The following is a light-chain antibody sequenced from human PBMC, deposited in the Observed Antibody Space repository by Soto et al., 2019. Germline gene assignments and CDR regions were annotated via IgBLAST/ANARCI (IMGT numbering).Light chain of an antibody. Sequence: QSVLTQPASVSGSPGQSITISCPGARSDLGDYNYVSWYQQHPGKAPKLMIYDVSSRPSGVSDRFSGSKPGNTASLTISGLQAEDEADYYCTSYTTTGTYVFATGTKVTVL. CDR1: RSDLGDYNY. CDR2: DVS. V-gene: IGLV2-14*03. J-gene: IGLJ1*01. CDR3: TSYTTTGTYV.